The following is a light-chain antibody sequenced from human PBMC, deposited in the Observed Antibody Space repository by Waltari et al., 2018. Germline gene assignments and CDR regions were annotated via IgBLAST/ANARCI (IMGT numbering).Light chain of an antibody. CDR2: EVF. Sequence: QSALTQPASVSGTPGQSITISCSGTTSDVGSYDLVSWYQQHLGEAPKLLICEVFKRPPDTSSRFSGAKSGSTASLTISGLQPEDEADYYCCSYAGRGTYVFGSGTKVTVL. CDR1: TSDVGSYDL. J-gene: IGLJ1*01. CDR3: CSYAGRGTYV. V-gene: IGLV2-23*02.